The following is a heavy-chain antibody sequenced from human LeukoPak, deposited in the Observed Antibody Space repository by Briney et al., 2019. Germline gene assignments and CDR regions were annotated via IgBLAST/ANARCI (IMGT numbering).Heavy chain of an antibody. D-gene: IGHD6-19*01. J-gene: IGHJ4*02. CDR1: AYTFTGYY. CDR2: INPDSGGT. CDR3: AREGSGWYGNFDY. V-gene: IGHV1-2*02. Sequence: ALVKVSCKASAYTFTGYYMHWVRQAPGQGLEWMGWINPDSGGTNYAQKFQGRVTMTRATSISTAYMEVSRLRSDDTAVYYCAREGSGWYGNFDYWGQGTLVTVSS.